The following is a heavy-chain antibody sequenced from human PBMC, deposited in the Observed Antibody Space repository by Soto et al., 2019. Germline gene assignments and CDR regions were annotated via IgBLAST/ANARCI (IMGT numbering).Heavy chain of an antibody. J-gene: IGHJ6*02. CDR3: ARDYGMDV. V-gene: IGHV1-2*02. Sequence: ASVTGSCTASGYTFTGYYMHWVRQAPGQGLEWMGWINPNSGGTNYAQKFQGRVTMTRNTSISTAYMELSRLRSDDTAVYYCARDYGMDVWGQGTTVTVSS. CDR2: INPNSGGT. CDR1: GYTFTGYY.